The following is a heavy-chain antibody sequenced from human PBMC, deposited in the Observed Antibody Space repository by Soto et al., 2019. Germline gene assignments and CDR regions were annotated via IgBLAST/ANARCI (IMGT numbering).Heavy chain of an antibody. CDR3: AREMGGDYDIFGWFDP. CDR1: GGSISSYY. D-gene: IGHD3-9*01. Sequence: QVQLQESGPGLVKPSETLSLTCTVSGGSISSYYWSWIRQPPGKGLEWIGYIYYSGSTNYNPSLKSRVTISVDTSKNPFSLKRSSVTAADTAVYYCAREMGGDYDIFGWFDPWGQGTLVTVSS. J-gene: IGHJ5*02. CDR2: IYYSGST. V-gene: IGHV4-59*01.